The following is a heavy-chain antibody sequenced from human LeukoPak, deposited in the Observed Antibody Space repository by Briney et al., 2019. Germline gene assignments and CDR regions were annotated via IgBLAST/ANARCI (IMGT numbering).Heavy chain of an antibody. J-gene: IGHJ6*03. CDR3: ARDAQWLVPVGYYFYMDV. CDR2: ISSSSSYI. Sequence: GGSLRLSCAGSGFTFSRYSMNWFRQAPGKGLERVSSISSSSSYIFYADSVKGRFTISRDNANNSLYLQMSSLRAEDTAVYYCARDAQWLVPVGYYFYMDVWGKGTTVTVSS. D-gene: IGHD6-19*01. V-gene: IGHV3-21*01. CDR1: GFTFSRYS.